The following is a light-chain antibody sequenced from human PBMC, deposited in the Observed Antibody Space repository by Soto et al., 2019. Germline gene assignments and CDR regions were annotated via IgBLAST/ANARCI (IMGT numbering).Light chain of an antibody. Sequence: QSALTQPASVSGSPGQSITISCTGTTSDIGGYNFVSWYQQHPGKAPKLLIYDVRNRPSGVSNRFSGSKSGNTDSLTISGLQAEDEADYYCNAYRTICTYVFGSGTKLTVL. V-gene: IGLV2-14*01. J-gene: IGLJ1*01. CDR2: DVR. CDR3: NAYRTICTYV. CDR1: TSDIGGYNF.